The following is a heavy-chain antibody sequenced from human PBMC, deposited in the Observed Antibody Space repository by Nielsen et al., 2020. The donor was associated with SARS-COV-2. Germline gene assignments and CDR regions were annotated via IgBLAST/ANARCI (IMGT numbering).Heavy chain of an antibody. CDR1: AFTFSSYA. J-gene: IGHJ4*02. D-gene: IGHD3-10*01. Sequence: GSLRLSCAASAFTFSSYAMSWVRQAPGKGLEWVSAISGSGGSTYYADSVKGRFTISRDNSKNTLYLQMNSLRAEDTAVYYCASPGHYGSGYFDYWGQGTLVTVSS. CDR3: ASPGHYGSGYFDY. CDR2: ISGSGGST. V-gene: IGHV3-23*01.